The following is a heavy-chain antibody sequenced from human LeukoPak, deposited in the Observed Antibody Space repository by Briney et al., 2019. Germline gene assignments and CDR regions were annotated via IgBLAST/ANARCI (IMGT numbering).Heavy chain of an antibody. V-gene: IGHV3-30-3*02. Sequence: GRSLRLSCAASGFTFSSYAMHWVRQAPGKGLEWVAVISYDGSNKYYADSVKGRFTISRDNSKNTLYLQMNSLRAEDTAVYYCAKKALSRSADYWGQGTLVTVSS. J-gene: IGHJ4*02. CDR1: GFTFSSYA. CDR3: AKKALSRSADY. CDR2: ISYDGSNK. D-gene: IGHD4-17*01.